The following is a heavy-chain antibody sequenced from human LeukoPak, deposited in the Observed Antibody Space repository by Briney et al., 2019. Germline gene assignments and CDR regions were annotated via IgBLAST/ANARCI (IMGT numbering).Heavy chain of an antibody. V-gene: IGHV1-69*06. CDR2: IIPIFGTA. CDR1: GYTFTSYD. D-gene: IGHD2-2*02. Sequence: SVKVSCKASGYTFTSYDISWVRQAPGQGLEWMGGIIPIFGTANYAQKFQGRVTITADKSTSTAYMELSSLRSEDTAVYYCARDRGLGYCSSTSCYTMDVWGKGTTVTVSS. J-gene: IGHJ6*03. CDR3: ARDRGLGYCSSTSCYTMDV.